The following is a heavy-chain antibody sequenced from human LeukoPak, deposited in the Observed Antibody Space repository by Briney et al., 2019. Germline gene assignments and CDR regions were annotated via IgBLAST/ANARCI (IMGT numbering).Heavy chain of an antibody. CDR3: TRGHWGLQS. CDR2: IHHSGNS. D-gene: IGHD7-27*01. V-gene: IGHV4-59*02. Sequence: PSETLSLTCTVSGASVIDYYWSWIRQSPGKGLEWISYIHHSGNSDYNPSLRSRVTTPLDTSKNQFSLNLISVTAADTAVYYCTRGHWGLQSWSQGTLVTVSS. CDR1: GASVIDYY. J-gene: IGHJ5*02.